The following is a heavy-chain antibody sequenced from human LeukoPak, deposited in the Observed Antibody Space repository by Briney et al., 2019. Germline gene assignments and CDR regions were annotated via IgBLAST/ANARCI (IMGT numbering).Heavy chain of an antibody. CDR3: ARRTHKDYYYGSGSSPLVDYYYYMDV. CDR1: GYTFTSYD. V-gene: IGHV1-8*01. J-gene: IGHJ6*03. D-gene: IGHD3-10*01. CDR2: MNPNSGNT. Sequence: ASVKVSCKASGYTFTSYDINWVRQATGQGLEWMGWMNPNSGNTSYAQKFQGRVTMTRNTSISTAYMELSSLRSDDTAVYYCARRTHKDYYYGSGSSPLVDYYYYMDVWGKGTTVTISS.